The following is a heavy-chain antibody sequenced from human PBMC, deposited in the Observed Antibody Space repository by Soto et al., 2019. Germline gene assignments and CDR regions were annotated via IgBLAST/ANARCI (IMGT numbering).Heavy chain of an antibody. Sequence: GGSLRLSCAASGFTFTNYAMNWVRQAPGKGLEWVSAISGSGGSTYYADSVKGRFTISRDNSKNTLYLQMNSLRAEDTAVYSCAKVPATLTTFDYWGQGTPVTVSS. J-gene: IGHJ4*02. CDR1: GFTFTNYA. V-gene: IGHV3-23*01. D-gene: IGHD6-25*01. CDR3: AKVPATLTTFDY. CDR2: ISGSGGST.